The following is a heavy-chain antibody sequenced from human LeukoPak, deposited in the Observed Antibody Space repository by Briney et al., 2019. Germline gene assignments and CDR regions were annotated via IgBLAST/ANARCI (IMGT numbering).Heavy chain of an antibody. CDR3: ARHYYDSSGYLPYYFDY. D-gene: IGHD3-22*01. V-gene: IGHV4-38-2*02. J-gene: IGHJ4*02. CDR2: IYHSGST. Sequence: SETLSPTCTVSGYSISSGYYWGWIRQPPGKGLEWIGSIYHSGSTYYNPSLKSRVTISVDTSKSQFSLKLSSVTAADTAVYYCARHYYDSSGYLPYYFDYWGQGTLVTVSS. CDR1: GYSISSGYY.